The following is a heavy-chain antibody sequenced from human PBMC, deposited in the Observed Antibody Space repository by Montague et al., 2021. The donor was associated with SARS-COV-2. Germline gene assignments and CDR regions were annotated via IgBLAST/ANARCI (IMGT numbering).Heavy chain of an antibody. CDR2: IYYSGST. Sequence: SETLSLTCTVSGGSISSYYWSWIRQPPGKGLEWIGYIYYSGSTNYNPSLKSRVTISVDTSKNQFSLKLSSVTAADTAVYYCARDSGTDFDWLFPDSGSYYYDMDVWGQGTTVTVSS. D-gene: IGHD3-9*01. V-gene: IGHV4-59*01. CDR3: ARDSGTDFDWLFPDSGSYYYDMDV. CDR1: GGSISSYY. J-gene: IGHJ6*02.